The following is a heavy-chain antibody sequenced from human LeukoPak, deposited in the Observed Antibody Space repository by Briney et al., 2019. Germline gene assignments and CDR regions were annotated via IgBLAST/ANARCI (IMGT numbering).Heavy chain of an antibody. CDR1: GGSISSYY. CDR3: AREGGPEDLYYYYYYMDV. J-gene: IGHJ6*03. D-gene: IGHD1-14*01. Sequence: SETLSLTCTVSGGSISSYYWSWIRQPPGKGLEWIGYIYYSGSTNYNPSLKSRVTISVDTSKNQFSLQLNSVTPEDTALYYCAREGGPEDLYYYYYYMDVWGKGTTVTVSS. V-gene: IGHV4-59*12. CDR2: IYYSGST.